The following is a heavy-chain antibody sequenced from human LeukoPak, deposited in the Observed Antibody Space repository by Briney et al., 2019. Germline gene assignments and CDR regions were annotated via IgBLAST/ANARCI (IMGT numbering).Heavy chain of an antibody. Sequence: SETLSLTCAVYGGSFSGYYWSWIRQPPRKGLEWIGEINHSGSTNYNPSLKSRVTISVDTSKNQFSLKLSSVTAADTAVYYCVRVGWGAFNVWGQGTMVTVSS. CDR1: GGSFSGYY. J-gene: IGHJ3*01. D-gene: IGHD6-19*01. V-gene: IGHV4-34*01. CDR3: VRVGWGAFNV. CDR2: INHSGST.